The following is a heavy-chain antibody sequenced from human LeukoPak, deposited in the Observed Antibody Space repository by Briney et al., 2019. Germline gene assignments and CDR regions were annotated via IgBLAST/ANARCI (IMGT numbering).Heavy chain of an antibody. CDR3: ARDRYSSSWYFLEYFQH. J-gene: IGHJ1*01. V-gene: IGHV3-7*01. Sequence: PGGSLRLSCAASGFTFSSYWMSWVRQAPGRGLEWVANIKQDGSEKYYVDSVKGRFTISRDNAKNSLYLQMNSLRAEDTAVYYCARDRYSSSWYFLEYFQHWGQGTLVTVSS. CDR2: IKQDGSEK. CDR1: GFTFSSYW. D-gene: IGHD6-13*01.